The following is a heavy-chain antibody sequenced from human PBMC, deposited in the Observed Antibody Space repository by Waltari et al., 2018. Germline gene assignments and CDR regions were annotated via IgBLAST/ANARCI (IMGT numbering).Heavy chain of an antibody. CDR2: ISWNSGSI. CDR3: AKGHISNDFWSGSLDF. D-gene: IGHD3-3*01. J-gene: IGHJ4*02. CDR1: GFTSDDYC. Sequence: EVQVVESGGRLVRSGRHLLPSCAACGFTSDDYCMLWVRQAPGKGLEWVSGISWNSGSIGYADSVKGRFTISRDNAKNSLYLQMNSLRAEDMALYYCAKGHISNDFWSGSLDFWGQGTLVTVSS. V-gene: IGHV3-9*02.